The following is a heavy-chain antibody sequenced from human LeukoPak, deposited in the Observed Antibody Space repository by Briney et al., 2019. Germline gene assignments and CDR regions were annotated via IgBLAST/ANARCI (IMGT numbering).Heavy chain of an antibody. V-gene: IGHV3-48*01. D-gene: IGHD6-6*01. CDR2: ISSSSSTI. J-gene: IGHJ5*02. Sequence: GGSLRLSCAASGFTFSSYSMNWVRQAPGKGLEWVSYISSSSSTIYYADSVKGRFTISRDNAKNSLYLQMNSLRAEDTAVYYCARCSSSITGWFDPWGQGTLVTVSP. CDR3: ARCSSSITGWFDP. CDR1: GFTFSSYS.